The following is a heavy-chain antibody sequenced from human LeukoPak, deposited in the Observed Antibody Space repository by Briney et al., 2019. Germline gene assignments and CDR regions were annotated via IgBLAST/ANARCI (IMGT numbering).Heavy chain of an antibody. CDR2: ISSSGSTI. V-gene: IGHV3-48*03. D-gene: IGHD6-19*01. Sequence: LAGGSLRLSCAASGFTFSSYEMNWVRQAPGKGLEWVSYISSSGSTIYYADSVKGRFTISRDNAKNSLYLQMNSLRAEDTAVYYCARARHSGWRSLHLDYWGQGTLVTVSS. J-gene: IGHJ4*02. CDR3: ARARHSGWRSLHLDY. CDR1: GFTFSSYE.